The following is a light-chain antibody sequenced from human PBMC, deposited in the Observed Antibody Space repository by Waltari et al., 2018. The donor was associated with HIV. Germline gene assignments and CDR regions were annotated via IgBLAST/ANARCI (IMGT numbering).Light chain of an antibody. J-gene: IGLJ2*01. CDR2: EVN. V-gene: IGLV2-8*01. CDR1: NSDIVNSEY. CDR3: SSSAGTNDFFVL. Sequence: QSALTQPPSASGSPGQSVTIPCSGTNSDIVNSEYAAWYQQHPGKPPKLSIPEVNKRPSWVPNRFSVSKSGNTASLTVAGLQAEDEADYYCSSSAGTNDFFVLFGGGTKLTVL.